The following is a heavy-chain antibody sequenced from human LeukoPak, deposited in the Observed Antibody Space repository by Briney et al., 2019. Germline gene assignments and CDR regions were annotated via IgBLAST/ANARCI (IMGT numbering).Heavy chain of an antibody. Sequence: GGSLGLSCAASGFTFSSYAMSWVRQAPGKGLEWVSAISGSGGSTYYADSVKGRFTISRDNSKNTLYLQMNSLRAEDTAVYYCAKPQTTVTTYQYFDYWGQGTLVTVSS. CDR1: GFTFSSYA. D-gene: IGHD4-17*01. CDR2: ISGSGGST. J-gene: IGHJ4*02. CDR3: AKPQTTVTTYQYFDY. V-gene: IGHV3-23*01.